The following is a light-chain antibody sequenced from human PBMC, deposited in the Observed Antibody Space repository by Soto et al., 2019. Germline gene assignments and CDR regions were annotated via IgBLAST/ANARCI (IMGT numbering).Light chain of an antibody. CDR2: EVN. CDR1: NSDVGGYNY. CDR3: NSYTSSSTWV. V-gene: IGLV2-14*01. J-gene: IGLJ2*01. Sequence: QSALTQPASVSGSPGQSITISCTGTNSDVGGYNYVSWYQQHPGKAPKLMIYEVNNRPSGVSHRFSGSKSGNTASLTISGLQPEGEADYYCNSYTSSSTWVFGGGPKRTVL.